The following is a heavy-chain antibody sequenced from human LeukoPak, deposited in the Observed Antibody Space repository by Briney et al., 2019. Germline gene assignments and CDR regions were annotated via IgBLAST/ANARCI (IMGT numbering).Heavy chain of an antibody. Sequence: GGSLRPSCAASGFTVSSNYMSWVRQAPGKGLEWVSVIYSGGSTYYADSVKGRFTISRDNSKNTLYLQMNSLRAEDTAVYYCASNGLEGGFFDYWGQGTLVTVSS. J-gene: IGHJ4*02. D-gene: IGHD2-8*01. CDR3: ASNGLEGGFFDY. V-gene: IGHV3-53*01. CDR1: GFTVSSNY. CDR2: IYSGGST.